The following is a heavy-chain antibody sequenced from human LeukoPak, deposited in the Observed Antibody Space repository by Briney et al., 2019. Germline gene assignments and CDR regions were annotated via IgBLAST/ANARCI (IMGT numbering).Heavy chain of an antibody. CDR3: ARRAYTYSSGWYGGYYFDY. D-gene: IGHD6-19*01. J-gene: IGHJ4*02. V-gene: IGHV4-34*01. Sequence: SETLSLTCAVYGGSFSGYYWSWIRHPPGKGLEWIGEINHGGSTNYNPSLKSRVTISVDTSKNQFSLKLSSVTAADTAVYYCARRAYTYSSGWYGGYYFDYWGQGTLVTVSS. CDR2: INHGGST. CDR1: GGSFSGYY.